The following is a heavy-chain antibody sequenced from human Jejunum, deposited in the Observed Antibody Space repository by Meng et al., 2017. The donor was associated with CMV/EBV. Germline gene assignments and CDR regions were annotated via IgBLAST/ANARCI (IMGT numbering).Heavy chain of an antibody. D-gene: IGHD6-6*01. V-gene: IGHV4-39*01. CDR2: IYYSGNT. CDR3: AKSPVRLADFDF. J-gene: IGHJ4*02. Sequence: SSGSITTTRSYWGWIRQSPGKGLEWIGSIYYSGNTYYNPSLRSRVAMSVDSSGNQLSLRLTSVTAADTAVYYCAKSPVRLADFDFWGRGTLVTVSS. CDR1: SGSITTTRSY.